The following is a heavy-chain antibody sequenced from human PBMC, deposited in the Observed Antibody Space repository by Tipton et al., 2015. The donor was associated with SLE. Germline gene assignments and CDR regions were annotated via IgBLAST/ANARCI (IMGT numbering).Heavy chain of an antibody. CDR2: INWNGGST. V-gene: IGHV3-20*04. Sequence: SLRLSCAASGFTFSSYAMSWVRQAPGKGLEWVSGINWNGGSTGYADSVKGRFTISRDNAKNSLYLQMNSLRAEDTALYYCARVLGPRNFDLWGRGTLVTVSS. CDR3: ARVLGPRNFDL. J-gene: IGHJ2*01. CDR1: GFTFSSYA.